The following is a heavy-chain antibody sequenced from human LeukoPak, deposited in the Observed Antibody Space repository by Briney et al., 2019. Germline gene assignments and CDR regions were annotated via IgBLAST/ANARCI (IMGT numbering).Heavy chain of an antibody. CDR3: AKAPVGATESD. D-gene: IGHD3-10*01. J-gene: IGHJ4*02. CDR1: GFTFSGYA. Sequence: GGSRRLSCAASGFTFSGYAMSWVRQAPGKGLEWVSAISGSGGSTYYADSVKGRFTISRDNSKNTLYLQMNSLRAEDTAVYYCAKAPVGATESDWGQGTLLTVSS. V-gene: IGHV3-23*01. CDR2: ISGSGGST.